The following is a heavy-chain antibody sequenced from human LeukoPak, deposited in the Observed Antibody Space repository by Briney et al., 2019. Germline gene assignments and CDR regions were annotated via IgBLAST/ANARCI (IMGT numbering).Heavy chain of an antibody. CDR2: ISSSSSYI. V-gene: IGHV3-21*04. CDR1: GFIFSRYS. Sequence: GGSLRLSCAASGFIFSRYSMNWVRQAPGKGLEWVSSISSSSSYIYYADSVKGRFTISRDNAKNSLYLQMNSLRAEDTAVYYCARYKYYYDRSGYYFDYWGQGTLVTVSS. D-gene: IGHD3-22*01. J-gene: IGHJ4*02. CDR3: ARYKYYYDRSGYYFDY.